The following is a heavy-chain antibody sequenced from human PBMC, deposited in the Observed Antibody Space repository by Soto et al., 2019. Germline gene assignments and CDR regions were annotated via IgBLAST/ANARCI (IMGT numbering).Heavy chain of an antibody. CDR3: ARDGYYYYGMDV. CDR2: INPNSGGT. V-gene: IGHV1-2*04. CDR1: GDTFTGYY. Sequence: ASVKVSCKASGDTFTGYYMHWVRQAPGQGLEWMGWINPNSGGTNYAQKFQGWVTMTRDTSISTAYMELSRLRSDDTAVYYCARDGYYYYGMDVWGQGTTVTVSS. J-gene: IGHJ6*02.